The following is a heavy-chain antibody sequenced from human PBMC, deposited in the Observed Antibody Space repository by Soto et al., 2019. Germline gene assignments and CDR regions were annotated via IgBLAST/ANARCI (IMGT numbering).Heavy chain of an antibody. CDR1: GFTFSSYA. J-gene: IGHJ1*01. CDR2: ISGSGGST. Sequence: EVQLLESGGGLVQPGGSLRLSCAASGFTFSSYAMSWVRQAPGKGLEWVSAISGSGGSTYYADSVKGRFTISRDNSKNTLHLQMNILRDEETAVYYCANDATAHLCLGSAEYFQHWGQGTLVTVSS. D-gene: IGHD7-27*01. CDR3: ANDATAHLCLGSAEYFQH. V-gene: IGHV3-23*01.